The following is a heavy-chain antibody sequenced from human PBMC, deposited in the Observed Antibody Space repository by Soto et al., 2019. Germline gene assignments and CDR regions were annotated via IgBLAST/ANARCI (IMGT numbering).Heavy chain of an antibody. CDR1: GFTFSSYA. CDR2: ISYDGSNK. D-gene: IGHD7-27*01. V-gene: IGHV3-30-3*01. J-gene: IGHJ4*02. CDR3: ARAPTGDYFDY. Sequence: GGSLRLSCAASGFTFSSYAMHWVRQAPGKGLEWVAVISYDGSNKYYADSVKGRFTISRDNSKNTLYLQMNSLRAEDTAVYYCARAPTGDYFDYWGQGTLVTVSS.